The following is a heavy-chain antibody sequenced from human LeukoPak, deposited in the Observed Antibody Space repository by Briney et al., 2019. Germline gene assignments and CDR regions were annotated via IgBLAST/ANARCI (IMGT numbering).Heavy chain of an antibody. CDR2: IYDSGRT. D-gene: IGHD2-21*01. V-gene: IGHV4-38-2*02. CDR3: ARHIDSDFDY. Sequence: SETLSLTCSVSGYSISNGYYWGWIRQPPGKGLEWIGSIYDSGRTYHNPSLKSRVTISLDMSKNQFSLKLTSVTAADTAVYYCARHIDSDFDYWGQGTLVTVSS. CDR1: GYSISNGYY. J-gene: IGHJ4*02.